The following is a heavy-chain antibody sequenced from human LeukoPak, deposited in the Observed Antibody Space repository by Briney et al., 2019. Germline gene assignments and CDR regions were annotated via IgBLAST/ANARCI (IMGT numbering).Heavy chain of an antibody. Sequence: GGSLRLSCAASGFTFSSYSMNRVRQAPGKGLEWVSSISSSSSYMYYADSVKGRFTISRDNAKNSLYLQMNSLRAEDTAVYYCARVLDTAMVYYFDCWGQGTLVTVSS. CDR2: ISSSSSYM. CDR1: GFTFSSYS. D-gene: IGHD5-18*01. V-gene: IGHV3-21*01. CDR3: ARVLDTAMVYYFDC. J-gene: IGHJ4*02.